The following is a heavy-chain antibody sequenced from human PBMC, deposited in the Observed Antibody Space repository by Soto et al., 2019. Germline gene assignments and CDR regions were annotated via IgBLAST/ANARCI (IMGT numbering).Heavy chain of an antibody. V-gene: IGHV1-2*02. CDR2: VNPINGNT. J-gene: IGHJ4*02. CDR1: GYSFSEFR. CDR3: ARENWHFDY. Sequence: QVQLVQSGAEVKKPGASVKVSCKTSGYSFSEFRMHWVRQAPGQGHEWMGWVNPINGNTNYAQDFQGRVTMTRDASTKTVYMELSSLTSDDTSTVYCARENWHFDYWGQGTLITVSS.